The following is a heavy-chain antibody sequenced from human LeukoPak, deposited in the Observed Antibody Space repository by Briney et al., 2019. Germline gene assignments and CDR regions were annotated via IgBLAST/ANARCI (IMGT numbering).Heavy chain of an antibody. CDR3: ARGAGYYDFWSGYLANYYYYYYMDV. CDR1: GGSISSYY. V-gene: IGHV4-59*12. D-gene: IGHD3-3*01. Sequence: PSETLSLTCTVSGGSISSYYWSWIRQPPGKGLEWIGYIYYSGSTNYNPSLKSRVTISVDTSKNQFSLKLSSVTAADTAVYYCARGAGYYDFWSGYLANYYYYYYMDVWGKGTTVTVSS. CDR2: IYYSGST. J-gene: IGHJ6*03.